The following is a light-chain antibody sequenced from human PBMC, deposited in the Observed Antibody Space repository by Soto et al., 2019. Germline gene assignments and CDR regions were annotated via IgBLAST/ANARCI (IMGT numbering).Light chain of an antibody. CDR3: QQYGSSPGT. V-gene: IGKV3-20*01. CDR2: GAS. CDR1: QSVSSDY. J-gene: IGKJ1*01. Sequence: EIVLTQSPGTLSLSPGESATLSFMASQSVSSDYLAWYQQKPGQAPRLLIYGASSRATGIPDRFSGSGSGTDFTLTISRLEPEDFAVYYCQQYGSSPGTFGQGTKVDI.